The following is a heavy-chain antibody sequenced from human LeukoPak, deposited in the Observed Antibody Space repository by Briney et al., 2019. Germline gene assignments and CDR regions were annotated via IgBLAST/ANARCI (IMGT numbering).Heavy chain of an antibody. CDR3: ARDSRLEYSSPRGGDWFDP. CDR2: IYYSGST. V-gene: IGHV4-59*01. CDR1: GGSISSYY. Sequence: PSETLSLTCTVSGGSISSYYWSWIRQPPGKGLEWIGYIYYSGSTNYNPSLKSRVTISVDTSKNQFSLKLSSVTAADTAVYYCARDSRLEYSSPRGGDWFDPWGQGTLVTVSS. J-gene: IGHJ5*02. D-gene: IGHD6-6*01.